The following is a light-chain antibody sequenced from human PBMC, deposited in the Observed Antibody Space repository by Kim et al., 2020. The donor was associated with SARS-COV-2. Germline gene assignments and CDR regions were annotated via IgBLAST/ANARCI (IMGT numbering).Light chain of an antibody. CDR3: QQHDNSPIT. J-gene: IGKJ4*02. CDR2: DAS. Sequence: LLPGEAATPSCRSSQGVSRSLAWYQQKPGQAPRLLIYDASSGATGIPARFSGSGSGTDFTLTISSLEPEDSAVYYCQQHDNSPITFGGGTKVDIK. CDR1: QGVSRS. V-gene: IGKV3-11*01.